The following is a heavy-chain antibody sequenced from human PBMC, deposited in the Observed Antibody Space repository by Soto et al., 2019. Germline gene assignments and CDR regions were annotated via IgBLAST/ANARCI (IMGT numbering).Heavy chain of an antibody. CDR2: TYYRSKWYN. CDR3: ARGGIAARPGGFDY. J-gene: IGHJ4*02. D-gene: IGHD6-6*01. CDR1: GDSVSSNSAA. V-gene: IGHV6-1*01. Sequence: SQTLSLTCAISGDSVSSNSAAWNWIRQSPSRGLEWLGRTYYRSKWYNDYAVSVKSRITINPDTSKNQFSLQLNSVTPEDMAVYYCARGGIAARPGGFDYWGQGTLVTVS.